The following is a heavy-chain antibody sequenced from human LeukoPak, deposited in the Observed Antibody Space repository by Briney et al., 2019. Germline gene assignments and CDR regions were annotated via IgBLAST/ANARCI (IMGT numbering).Heavy chain of an antibody. D-gene: IGHD3-10*01. J-gene: IGHJ6*02. Sequence: PSETLSLTCTVSGGSISSGSYYWSWIRQPPGKGLEWIGYIYYSGNTNYNPSVKSRVTISVDTSKNQFSLKVSSVTAADTAVYYCARGVSTYYYGMDVWGQGTRSPSP. CDR2: IYYSGNT. CDR1: GGSISSGSYY. CDR3: ARGVSTYYYGMDV. V-gene: IGHV4-61*01.